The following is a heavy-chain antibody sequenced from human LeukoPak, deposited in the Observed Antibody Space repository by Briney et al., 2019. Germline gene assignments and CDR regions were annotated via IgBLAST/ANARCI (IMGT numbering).Heavy chain of an antibody. J-gene: IGHJ3*01. CDR2: ISYSGST. D-gene: IGHD2/OR15-2a*01. Sequence: SETLSLTCTVSGGSISRYYWSWIRQPPGKGLEWIGYISYSGSTNYNPSLKSRVTISVDTSKNQFSLKLSSVTAADTAVYYCARVLSDALHLWGQGTMVTVSS. V-gene: IGHV4-59*01. CDR1: GGSISRYY. CDR3: ARVLSDALHL.